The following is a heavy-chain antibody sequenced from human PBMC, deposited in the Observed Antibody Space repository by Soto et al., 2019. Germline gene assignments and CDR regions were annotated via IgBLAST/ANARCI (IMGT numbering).Heavy chain of an antibody. Sequence: EVQLVESGGGLVQPGVSLRLSCAASGFTFSSYWMHWVRQAPGKGLVWVSRINSDGSSTSYADSVKGRFTISRDNAKHTLGLQMNRLRAEDTGVHYCARALTTVTTYYYFGMDVWGQVTTVNVSS. CDR2: INSDGSST. CDR1: GFTFSSYW. D-gene: IGHD4-4*01. J-gene: IGHJ6*02. CDR3: ARALTTVTTYYYFGMDV. V-gene: IGHV3-74*01.